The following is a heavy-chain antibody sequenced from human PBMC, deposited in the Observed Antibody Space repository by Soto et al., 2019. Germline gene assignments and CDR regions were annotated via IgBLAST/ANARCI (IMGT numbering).Heavy chain of an antibody. V-gene: IGHV3-33*01. Sequence: PGVSLRLSCAASGLTFSSYGLPWARLAQANGVEMVAVIWYDGSNKYYADSVKGRFTRSRDNSKNTLYLQMNSLRAEDTAVFYCARDLSLVVAAMYYFDYWGQGTLVTVSS. CDR3: ARDLSLVVAAMYYFDY. J-gene: IGHJ4*02. CDR1: GLTFSSYG. D-gene: IGHD2-15*01. CDR2: IWYDGSNK.